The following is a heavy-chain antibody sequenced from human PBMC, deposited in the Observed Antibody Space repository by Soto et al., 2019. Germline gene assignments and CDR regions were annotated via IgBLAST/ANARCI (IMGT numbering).Heavy chain of an antibody. CDR2: IYWDDDK. Sequence: SGPTLVNPTQTLTLTCTFSGFSLSTSGVGVGWIRQPPGKALEWLALIYWDDDKRYSPSLKSRLTITKDTSKNQVVLTMTNMDPVETDKYYCERGIFVVPPDQSDAFDIWCQGIMVTVS. D-gene: IGHD2-2*01. CDR3: ERGIFVVPPDQSDAFDI. J-gene: IGHJ3*02. CDR1: GFSLSTSGVG. V-gene: IGHV2-5*02.